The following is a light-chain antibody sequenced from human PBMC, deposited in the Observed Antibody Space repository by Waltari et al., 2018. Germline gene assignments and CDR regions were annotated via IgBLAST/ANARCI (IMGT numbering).Light chain of an antibody. CDR1: SSDVGGYNY. V-gene: IGLV2-8*01. Sequence: SALTQPPSASGSPGQSVATSCTGTSSDVGGYNYVAWYQQHPGKAPTLMIYEVRRRPSWVPDRYSGSKSGNPASRTVPGLQAEDDADYYCSSYAGSDVVVGGGTKRTVL. CDR3: SSYAGSDVV. J-gene: IGLJ2*01. CDR2: EVR.